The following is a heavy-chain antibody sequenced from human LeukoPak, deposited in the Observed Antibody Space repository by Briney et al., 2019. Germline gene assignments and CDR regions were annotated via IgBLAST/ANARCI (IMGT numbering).Heavy chain of an antibody. CDR2: ISSSGSTI. CDR3: ARLARKGSGWSKNDY. CDR1: GFTFSSYE. Sequence: PGGSLRLSCAASGFTFSSYEMNWVRQAPGKGLEWVSYISSSGSTIYYADSVKGRFTISRDNAKNSLYLQMNSLRAEDTAVYYCARLARKGSGWSKNDYWGQGTLVTVSS. V-gene: IGHV3-48*03. D-gene: IGHD6-19*01. J-gene: IGHJ4*02.